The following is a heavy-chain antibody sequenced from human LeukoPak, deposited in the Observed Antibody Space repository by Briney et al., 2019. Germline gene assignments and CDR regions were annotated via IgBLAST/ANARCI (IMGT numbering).Heavy chain of an antibody. CDR1: GGSISSYY. CDR3: ARDSGYGADY. Sequence: SETLSLTCTVSGGSISSYYWSWIRQPPGKGLEWIGYIYYSGSANYNPSLKSRVTISVDTSKNQFSLKLTSVTAADTAVYYCARDSGYGADYWGQGTLVTVSS. V-gene: IGHV4-59*12. D-gene: IGHD4-17*01. J-gene: IGHJ4*02. CDR2: IYYSGSA.